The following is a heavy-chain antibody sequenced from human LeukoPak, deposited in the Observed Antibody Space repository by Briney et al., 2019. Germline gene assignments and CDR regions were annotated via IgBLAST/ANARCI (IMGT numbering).Heavy chain of an antibody. CDR2: TYYRSKWYN. V-gene: IGHV6-1*01. Sequence: SQTLSLTCAISGDSVSSNSAAWNWIRQSPSRGLEWLGRTYYRSKWYNDYAVSVKSRITINPDTSKNQFSLQLNSVTPEDTAVYYCAREGLLGGGIAVAGGMGAIDYWGQGTLVTVSS. D-gene: IGHD6-19*01. CDR3: AREGLLGGGIAVAGGMGAIDY. CDR1: GDSVSSNSAA. J-gene: IGHJ4*02.